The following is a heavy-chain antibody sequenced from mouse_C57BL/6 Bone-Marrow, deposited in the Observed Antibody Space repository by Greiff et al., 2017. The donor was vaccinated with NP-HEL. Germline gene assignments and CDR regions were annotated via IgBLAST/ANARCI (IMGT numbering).Heavy chain of an antibody. D-gene: IGHD1-1*01. J-gene: IGHJ2*01. V-gene: IGHV1-76*01. CDR1: GYTFTDYY. CDR3: ARCYYGRWYYFDY. Sequence: QVQLQQSGAELVRPGASVKLSCKASGYTFTDYYINWVKQRPGQGLEWIARIYPGSGNTYYNEKFKGKATLTAEKSSSTAYMQLRSLTSEDSAVYFCARCYYGRWYYFDYWGQGTTLTVSS. CDR2: IYPGSGNT.